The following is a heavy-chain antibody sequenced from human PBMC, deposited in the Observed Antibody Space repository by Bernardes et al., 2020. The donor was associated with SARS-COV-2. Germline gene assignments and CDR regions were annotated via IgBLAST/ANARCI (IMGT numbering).Heavy chain of an antibody. CDR3: ARARGAVAPLFFDY. CDR1: GFTVNINL. CDR2: LYSGGTT. V-gene: IGHV3-53*01. Sequence: GWSLRRSCAASGFTVNINLMNWVRQAPGKGLEWVSLLYSGGTTYYADSVQGRFTISRDNSKNMVYLQMNNLRAEDTAVYYCARARGAVAPLFFDYWGQGTLVTVSS. D-gene: IGHD5-12*01. J-gene: IGHJ4*02.